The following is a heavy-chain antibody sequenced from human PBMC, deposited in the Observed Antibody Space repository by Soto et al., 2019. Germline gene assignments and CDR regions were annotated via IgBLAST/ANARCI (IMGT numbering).Heavy chain of an antibody. D-gene: IGHD5-12*01. CDR3: ARDGDGYNLDY. CDR1: GFTFSSYG. CDR2: IWYDGSNK. J-gene: IGHJ4*02. V-gene: IGHV3-33*01. Sequence: RLSCAASGFTFSSYGMHWVRQAPGKGLEWVAVIWYDGSNKYYADSVKGRFTIPRDNSKNTLYLQMNSLRAEDTAVYYCARDGDGYNLDYWGQGTLVTVSS.